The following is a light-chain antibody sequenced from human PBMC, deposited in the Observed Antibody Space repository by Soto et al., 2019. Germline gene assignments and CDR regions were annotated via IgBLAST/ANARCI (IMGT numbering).Light chain of an antibody. CDR1: SGHTSYA. CDR2: VNSDGSH. J-gene: IGLJ2*01. CDR3: QTWGTGVQV. V-gene: IGLV4-69*01. Sequence: QPVLTQSPSASASLGASVKVTCTLSSGHTSYAIAWHQQQPDKGPRYLMKVNSDGSHIKGDGITDRFSGSSSGAERYLIISSLQSEDEADYYCQTWGTGVQVFGGGTKVTVL.